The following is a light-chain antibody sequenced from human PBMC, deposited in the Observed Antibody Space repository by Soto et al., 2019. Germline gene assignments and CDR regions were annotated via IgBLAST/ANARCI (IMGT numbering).Light chain of an antibody. V-gene: IGLV2-14*01. CDR1: SSDVGGYNY. J-gene: IGLJ1*01. CDR3: NSYTSSSTFV. CDR2: EVS. Sequence: QSALTQPASVSGSPGQSITISCTRTSSDVGGYNYVSWYQQHPGKAPKLMMYEVSNRPSGVSNRFSGSKSGNTASLTISGLQSEDEAEYYCNSYTSSSTFVFGTGTKLTVL.